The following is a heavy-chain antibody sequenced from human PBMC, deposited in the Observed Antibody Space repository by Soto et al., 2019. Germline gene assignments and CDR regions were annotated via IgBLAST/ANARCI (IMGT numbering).Heavy chain of an antibody. D-gene: IGHD4-17*01. Sequence: QVQLVQSGAEVKKPGSSVKVSCKASGGTFSSYAISWVREAPGQGLEWMGGIIPIFGTANYAQKFQGRVTITADESTSTAYMYLSSLRSEDTAVYYCERNPEYGDHMYYFDYWGQGTLVTVSS. V-gene: IGHV1-69*01. CDR1: GGTFSSYA. CDR3: ERNPEYGDHMYYFDY. J-gene: IGHJ4*02. CDR2: IIPIFGTA.